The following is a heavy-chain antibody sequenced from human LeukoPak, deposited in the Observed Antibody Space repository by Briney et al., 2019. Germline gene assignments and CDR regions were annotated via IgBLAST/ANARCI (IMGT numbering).Heavy chain of an antibody. V-gene: IGHV3-21*01. CDR3: AREIVATTGAYYYGMDV. Sequence: GGSPRLSCAASGFTFSSYSMNWVRQAPGKGLEWVSSISSSSYIYYADSVKGRFTISRDNAKNSLYLQMNSLRAEDTAVYYCAREIVATTGAYYYGMDVWGKGTTVTVSS. D-gene: IGHD5-12*01. J-gene: IGHJ6*04. CDR2: ISSSSYI. CDR1: GFTFSSYS.